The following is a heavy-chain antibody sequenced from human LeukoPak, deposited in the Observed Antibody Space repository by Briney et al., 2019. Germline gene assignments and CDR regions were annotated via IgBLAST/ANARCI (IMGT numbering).Heavy chain of an antibody. J-gene: IGHJ3*02. V-gene: IGHV4-59*01. CDR2: IYYSGST. CDR1: GGSISSYY. D-gene: IGHD3-10*01. CDR3: ARGTTYYYGSGSYYNRHDAFDI. Sequence: SETLSLTCTVSGGSISSYYWSWIRQPPGKGLEWIGYIYYSGSTNYNPSLKSRVTISVDTSKNQFSLKLSSVTAADTAVYYCARGTTYYYGSGSYYNRHDAFDIWGQGTMVTVSS.